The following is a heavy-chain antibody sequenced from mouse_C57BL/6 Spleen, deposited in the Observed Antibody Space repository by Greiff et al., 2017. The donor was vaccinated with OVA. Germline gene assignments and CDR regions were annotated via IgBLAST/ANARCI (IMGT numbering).Heavy chain of an antibody. CDR1: GFSFNTYA. CDR3: VPSGTGYAMDY. CDR2: IRSKSNNYAT. D-gene: IGHD4-1*01. V-gene: IGHV10-1*01. J-gene: IGHJ4*01. Sequence: EVQLVESGGGLVQPKGSLKLSCAASGFSFNTYAMNWVRQAPGKGLEWVARIRSKSNNYATYYADSVKDRFTISRDDSESMLYLQMNNLKTEDTAMYYCVPSGTGYAMDYWGQGTSVTVSS.